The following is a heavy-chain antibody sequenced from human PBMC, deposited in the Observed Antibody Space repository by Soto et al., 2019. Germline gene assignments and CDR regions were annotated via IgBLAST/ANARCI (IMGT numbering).Heavy chain of an antibody. V-gene: IGHV4-39*01. CDR2: IYYSGST. Sequence: QLQLQESGPGLVKPSETLSLTCTVSGGSISSSSYYWGWIRQPPGKGLEWIGSIYYSGSTYYNPSLKSRVTISVDTSKNQFSLKLSSVTAADTAVYYCARLPVGAAAGRYGMDVWGQGTTVTVSS. D-gene: IGHD6-13*01. J-gene: IGHJ6*02. CDR3: ARLPVGAAAGRYGMDV. CDR1: GGSISSSSYY.